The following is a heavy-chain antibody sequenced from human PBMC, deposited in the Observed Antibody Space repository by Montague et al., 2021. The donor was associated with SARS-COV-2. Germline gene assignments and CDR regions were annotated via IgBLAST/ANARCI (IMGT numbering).Heavy chain of an antibody. CDR3: ARQQGLSGSGVVRLMELDI. CDR2: ISYSGAT. Sequence: SETLSLTCTVSGGSISGRFWSWIRQTPGKGLEWIGYISYSGATSTNPSLTSRVTLLVDTAVNQFPLKMRSVTAADTAIYYCARQQGLSGSGVVRLMELDIWGHGALVTVSS. D-gene: IGHD3-3*01. CDR1: GGSISGRF. J-gene: IGHJ4*01. V-gene: IGHV4-59*08.